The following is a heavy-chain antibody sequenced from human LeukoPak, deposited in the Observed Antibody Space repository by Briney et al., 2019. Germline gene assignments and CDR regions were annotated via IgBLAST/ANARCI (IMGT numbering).Heavy chain of an antibody. J-gene: IGHJ4*02. CDR3: ARDSLRTDSGSHPLAFDY. CDR1: GGTFSSYA. D-gene: IGHD1-26*01. Sequence: SVKVSCKASGGTFSSYAISWVRPAPGQGLEWMGRIIPILGIANYAQKFQGRVTITADKSTSTAYMELSSLRSEDTAVYYCARDSLRTDSGSHPLAFDYWGQGTLVTVSS. V-gene: IGHV1-69*04. CDR2: IIPILGIA.